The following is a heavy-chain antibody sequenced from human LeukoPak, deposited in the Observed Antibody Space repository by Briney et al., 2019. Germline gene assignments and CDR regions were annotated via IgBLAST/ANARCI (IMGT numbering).Heavy chain of an antibody. CDR2: IYYSGST. CDR1: GGSITSYY. D-gene: IGHD6-13*01. J-gene: IGHJ5*02. CDR3: ARIYSSSWFLDWFDP. V-gene: IGHV4-59*01. Sequence: SETLSLTCTVSGGSITSYYWSWIRQPPGKGLEWIGYIYYSGSTNYNPSLKSRVTISVDTSKNQFSLKLSSVTAADTAVYYCARIYSSSWFLDWFDPWGQGTLVTVSS.